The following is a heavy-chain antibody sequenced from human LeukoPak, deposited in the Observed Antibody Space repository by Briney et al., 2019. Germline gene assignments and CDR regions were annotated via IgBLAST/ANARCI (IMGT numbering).Heavy chain of an antibody. J-gene: IGHJ3*02. CDR1: GFTFSSYS. CDR3: ARLDRDAFDI. Sequence: GGSLRLSCAGSGFTFSSYSMNWVRQAPGKGMEWVSSISSSSSSYIYYADSVKGRFTISRDNAKNSLYLQMNSLRAEDTAVYYCARLDRDAFDIWGQGTMVTVSS. V-gene: IGHV3-21*01. CDR2: ISSSSSSYI.